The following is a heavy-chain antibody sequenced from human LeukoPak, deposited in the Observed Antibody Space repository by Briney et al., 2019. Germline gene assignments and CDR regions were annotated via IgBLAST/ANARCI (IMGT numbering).Heavy chain of an antibody. D-gene: IGHD5-12*01. Sequence: GESLKISCKGSGYSFTIYWIGWVRQMPGKGLEWMRIIYPGDSDTRNSPSFQGQVTISADKSICTAYLQWSSLKAADTALYYCARRGYSGYEGSWFDYWGQGTLVTVSS. CDR1: GYSFTIYW. CDR2: IYPGDSDT. V-gene: IGHV5-51*01. J-gene: IGHJ4*02. CDR3: ARRGYSGYEGSWFDY.